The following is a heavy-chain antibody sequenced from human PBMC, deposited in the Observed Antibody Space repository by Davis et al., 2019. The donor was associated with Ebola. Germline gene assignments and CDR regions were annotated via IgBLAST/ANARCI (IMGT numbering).Heavy chain of an antibody. Sequence: PSETLSLTCSVSGTSISPYYWSWIRQTPGKGLDWIGYVEHHGRTEYIPSFNSRVTISVDTSKNQFSLKLRSVTAADTAIYYCARSGWLQLDFDYWGQGTLVTVS. CDR3: ARSGWLQLDFDY. CDR2: VEHHGRT. J-gene: IGHJ4*02. CDR1: GTSISPYY. V-gene: IGHV4-59*01. D-gene: IGHD5-24*01.